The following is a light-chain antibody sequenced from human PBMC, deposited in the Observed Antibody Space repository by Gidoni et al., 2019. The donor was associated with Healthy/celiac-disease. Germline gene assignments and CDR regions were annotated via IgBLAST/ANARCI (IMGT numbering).Light chain of an antibody. J-gene: IGKJ4*01. CDR1: QSVSSSY. Sequence: EIVFTQYPGTLSFSPGERATLSCRASQSVSSSYLAWYQQKPGQAPRLLIYGASSRATGIPDRFSGSGSGTDFTLTISRLEPEDFAVYYCQQYGSSPALTFGGGTKVEIK. V-gene: IGKV3-20*01. CDR2: GAS. CDR3: QQYGSSPALT.